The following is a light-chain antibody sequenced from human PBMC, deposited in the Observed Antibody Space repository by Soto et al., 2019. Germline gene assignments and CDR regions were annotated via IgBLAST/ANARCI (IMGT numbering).Light chain of an antibody. CDR1: SSDVGSYNR. CDR2: EVS. Sequence: QSALTQPPSVSGSPGQSVTISCTGTSSDVGSYNRVSWYQQPPGTAPKLMIYEVSNRPSGVPDRFSGSKSGNTASLTISGLQAEDEADYYCSSYISSSTKVFGGGTKLTVL. J-gene: IGLJ2*01. V-gene: IGLV2-18*02. CDR3: SSYISSSTKV.